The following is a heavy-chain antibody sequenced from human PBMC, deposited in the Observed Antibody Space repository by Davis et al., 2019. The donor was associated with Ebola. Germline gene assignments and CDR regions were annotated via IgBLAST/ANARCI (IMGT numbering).Heavy chain of an antibody. J-gene: IGHJ2*01. CDR3: AKAGYCSSTSCYRYWYFDL. Sequence: PGGSLRLSCAASGFTFSSYGMHWVRQAPGKGLEWVAVISYDGSNKYYADSVKGRFTISRDNSKNTLYLQMNSLRAEDTAVYYCAKAGYCSSTSCYRYWYFDLWGRGTLVTVSS. CDR2: ISYDGSNK. CDR1: GFTFSSYG. D-gene: IGHD2-2*02. V-gene: IGHV3-30*18.